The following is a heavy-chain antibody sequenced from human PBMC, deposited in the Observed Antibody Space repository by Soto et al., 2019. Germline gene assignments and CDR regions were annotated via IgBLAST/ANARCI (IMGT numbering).Heavy chain of an antibody. CDR2: ISPKNGNT. CDR3: ARLLPAGEFAAVPPSYYAMDF. V-gene: IGHV1-18*04. Sequence: QVPLVQSGGEVKKPGASVKVSCKASGYTFINFGITWVRQAPGQGLEWMGWISPKNGNTNYAQKFQGRLGMTTETSTTTSYMELRSLRSDDTAVYYCARLLPAGEFAAVPPSYYAMDFWGRGTTVTVSS. CDR1: GYTFINFG. J-gene: IGHJ6*02. D-gene: IGHD2-2*01.